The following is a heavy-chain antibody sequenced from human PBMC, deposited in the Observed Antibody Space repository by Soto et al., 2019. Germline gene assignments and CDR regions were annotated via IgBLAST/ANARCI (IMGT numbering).Heavy chain of an antibody. D-gene: IGHD6-13*01. CDR1: GGTFSSYT. CDR2: IIPILGIA. J-gene: IGHJ4*02. V-gene: IGHV1-69*02. Sequence: SVKVSCKASGGTFSSYTISWVRQAPGQGLEWMGRIIPILGIANYAQKFQGRVTITADKSTSTAYMELSSLRSEDTAVYYCAVDHSSSWGYFAYWGQGTLVTVSS. CDR3: AVDHSSSWGYFAY.